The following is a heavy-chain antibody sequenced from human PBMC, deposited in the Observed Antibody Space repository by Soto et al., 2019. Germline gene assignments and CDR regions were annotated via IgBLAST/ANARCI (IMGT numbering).Heavy chain of an antibody. D-gene: IGHD3-10*01. CDR1: GYSFTSYW. CDR3: ARHDFGELSPRERYYYYYGMDV. J-gene: IGHJ6*02. Sequence: PGESLKISCKGSGYSFTSYWIGWVRQMPGKGLEWMGFIYPGDSDTRYSPSFQGQVTISADKSISTAYLQWSSLKASDTAMYYCARHDFGELSPRERYYYYYGMDVWGQGTTVTVSS. CDR2: IYPGDSDT. V-gene: IGHV5-51*01.